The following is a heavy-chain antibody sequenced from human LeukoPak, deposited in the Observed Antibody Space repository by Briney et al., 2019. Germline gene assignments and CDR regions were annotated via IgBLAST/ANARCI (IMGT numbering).Heavy chain of an antibody. CDR1: GYTFTSYG. Sequence: GASVTVSFKASGYTFTSYGISWVRQAPGQGLEWMGWISAYNGNTNYAQKLQGRVTMTTDTSTSTAYMELRSLRSDDTAVYYCARTLSSGSNWFDPWGQGTLVTVSS. D-gene: IGHD2-2*01. J-gene: IGHJ5*02. CDR2: ISAYNGNT. V-gene: IGHV1-18*01. CDR3: ARTLSSGSNWFDP.